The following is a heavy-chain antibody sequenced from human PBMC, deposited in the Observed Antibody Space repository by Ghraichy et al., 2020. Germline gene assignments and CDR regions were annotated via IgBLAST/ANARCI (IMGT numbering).Heavy chain of an antibody. CDR2: INPSGGST. V-gene: IGHV1-46*01. CDR1: GYTFTSYY. D-gene: IGHD3-10*01. J-gene: IGHJ4*02. CDR3: ARGGNLLLWFGELPD. Sequence: ASVKVSCKASGYTFTSYYMHWVRQAPGQGLEWMGIINPSGGSTSYAQKFQGRVTMTRDTSTSTVYMELSSLRSEDTAVYYCARGGNLLLWFGELPDWGQGTLVTVSS.